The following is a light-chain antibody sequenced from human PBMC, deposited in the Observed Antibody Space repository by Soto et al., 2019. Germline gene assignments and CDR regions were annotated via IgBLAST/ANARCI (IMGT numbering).Light chain of an antibody. CDR1: KTISSR. V-gene: IGKV1-5*03. Sequence: DIQMTQSPATLSGSVGDRVTITCLASKTISSRMASYQQKQAKAPQLLIYKASTSKSGVPSRFSGSGSGTEFTLTISSLQPDDFATYYCQHYNSYSEAFGQGTKVDIK. CDR3: QHYNSYSEA. J-gene: IGKJ1*01. CDR2: KAS.